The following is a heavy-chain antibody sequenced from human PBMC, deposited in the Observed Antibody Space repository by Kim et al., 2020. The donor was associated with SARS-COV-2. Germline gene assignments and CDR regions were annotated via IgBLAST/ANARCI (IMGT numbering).Heavy chain of an antibody. CDR2: ISGSGGST. J-gene: IGHJ6*02. CDR3: AKWLRLGIQHYYGMDV. V-gene: IGHV3-23*01. CDR1: GFTFSSYA. D-gene: IGHD6-13*01. Sequence: GGSLRLSCAASGFTFSSYAMSWVRQAPGKGLEWVSAISGSGGSTYYADSVKGRFTISRDNSKNTLYLQMNSLRAEDTAVYYCAKWLRLGIQHYYGMDVWGQGTTVTVSS.